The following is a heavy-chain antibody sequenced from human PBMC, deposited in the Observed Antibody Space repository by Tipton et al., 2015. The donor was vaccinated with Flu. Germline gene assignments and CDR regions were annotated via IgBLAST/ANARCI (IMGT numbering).Heavy chain of an antibody. V-gene: IGHV5-51*03. CDR1: GYSFTNYW. Sequence: QSGPEVKKPGESLKISCKASGYSFTNYWIAWVRQMPGKGLEWMGIIYLDDSDARYSPSFQGQVTISADKSISTAYLQWSSLKASDTAMYYCARKDYYDSSGQTPNDAFDIWGQGTMVTVSS. CDR3: ARKDYYDSSGQTPNDAFDI. D-gene: IGHD3-22*01. J-gene: IGHJ3*02. CDR2: IYLDDSDA.